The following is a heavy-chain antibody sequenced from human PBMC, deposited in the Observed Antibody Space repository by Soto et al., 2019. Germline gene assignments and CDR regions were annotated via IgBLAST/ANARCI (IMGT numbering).Heavy chain of an antibody. D-gene: IGHD3-10*01. CDR3: AKVSRKGSAIAFDY. Sequence: QVQLVQSGAELKKPGASVKVSCKASGYTFSNYDMNWVRQATGQGPEWIGWVNPNNGDTGYAQKFQGRVTLTTDISTTTAYMELTSLRSEDTAIYYCAKVSRKGSAIAFDYRGQGTLITVSS. V-gene: IGHV1-8*01. CDR1: GYTFSNYD. CDR2: VNPNNGDT. J-gene: IGHJ4*02.